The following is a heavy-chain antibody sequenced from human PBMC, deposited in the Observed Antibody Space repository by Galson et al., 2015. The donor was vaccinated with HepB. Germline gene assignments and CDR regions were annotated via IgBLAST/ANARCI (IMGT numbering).Heavy chain of an antibody. J-gene: IGHJ2*01. D-gene: IGHD6-19*01. V-gene: IGHV3-21*01. CDR2: ISASSIYI. CDR1: GFSFGDYS. Sequence: SLRLSCAASGFSFGDYSMNWVRQAPGKGLEWVSSISASSIYIYYADSVKGRFTISRDNAKNSLYLQVNSLRAEDTAVYYCAREVGVAVAGTGIYWYFDLWRRGTLVTVSA. CDR3: AREVGVAVAGTGIYWYFDL.